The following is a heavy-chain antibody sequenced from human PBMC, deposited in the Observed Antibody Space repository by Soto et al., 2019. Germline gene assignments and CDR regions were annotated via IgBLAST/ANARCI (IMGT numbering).Heavy chain of an antibody. CDR2: ISGSGSGI. V-gene: IGHV3-23*01. CDR3: AIDGDFITPYYFDY. CDR1: GFTFSNYA. Sequence: EVQLLESGGGLVQPGGSLRLSCAASGFTFSNYAMSWVRQAPGKGLEWVSTISGSGSGIFYVDSVRGRFTISRYNSKNTLYLHMDSLLAEYTALYLCAIDGDFITPYYFDYWGQGTLVTLSS. J-gene: IGHJ4*02. D-gene: IGHD4-17*01.